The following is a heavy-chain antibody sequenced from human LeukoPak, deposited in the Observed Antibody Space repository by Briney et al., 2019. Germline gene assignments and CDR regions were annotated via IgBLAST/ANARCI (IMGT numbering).Heavy chain of an antibody. CDR1: DTSINTYY. Sequence: SETLSLICTVSDTSINTYYWSWIRQPAGKGLEWIGHMYATGTTNYNPSLKSRVSMSIDTSKNQISLNLRSMTAADTAVYYCAKVGLTVTTILDYFDYWGQGTLVTVSS. D-gene: IGHD4-11*01. CDR2: MYATGTT. CDR3: AKVGLTVTTILDYFDY. J-gene: IGHJ4*02. V-gene: IGHV4-4*07.